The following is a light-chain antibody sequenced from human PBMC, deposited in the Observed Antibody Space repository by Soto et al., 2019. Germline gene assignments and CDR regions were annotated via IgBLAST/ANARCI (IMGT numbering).Light chain of an antibody. V-gene: IGKV1-39*01. CDR2: GAS. CDR3: HQSYTSPVT. Sequence: DIQMTQSPSSLSVSIGDRVTITCRASQSISTYLNWYEQKPGKAPNLLIYGASTLQSGVPSRFSCGGSGTYFTLTISGLQPEDFGSYYCHQSYTSPVTFGGGTKVEIK. J-gene: IGKJ4*02. CDR1: QSISTY.